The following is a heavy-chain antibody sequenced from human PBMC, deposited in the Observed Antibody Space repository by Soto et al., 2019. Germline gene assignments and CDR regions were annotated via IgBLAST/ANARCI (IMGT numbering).Heavy chain of an antibody. CDR1: GFTFRDYY. Sequence: QVQLVESGGGLVRPGGSLRLSCEASGFTFRDYYMTWFRQAPGKGLEWLSYIDSSTKYTNYAVSVKGRFTISRDNAKNSLYLQMNSVRADETAVYYCAREYYYTMDVWGQGTMVTVPS. CDR3: AREYYYTMDV. V-gene: IGHV3-11*05. CDR2: IDSSTKYT. J-gene: IGHJ6*02.